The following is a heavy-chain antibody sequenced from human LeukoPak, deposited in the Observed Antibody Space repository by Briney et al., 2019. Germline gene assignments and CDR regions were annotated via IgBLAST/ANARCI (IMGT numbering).Heavy chain of an antibody. V-gene: IGHV1-2*02. J-gene: IGHJ5*02. CDR2: INPNSGGT. CDR3: ARETRYSSSWYEWFDP. Sequence: ASVKVSCKASGYTFTGYYMHWVRQAPGQGLEWMGWINPNSGGTNYAQKFQGRVTMTRDTSISTAYMELSRLRSDDTAVNYCARETRYSSSWYEWFDPWGQGTLVPVSS. D-gene: IGHD6-13*01. CDR1: GYTFTGYY.